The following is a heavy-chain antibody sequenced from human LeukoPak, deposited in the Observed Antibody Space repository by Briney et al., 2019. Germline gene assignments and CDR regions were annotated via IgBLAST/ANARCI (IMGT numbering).Heavy chain of an antibody. Sequence: PSETLSLTCAVSGGSISTTNSYWSWIRQPPGKGLEWIGSIYYSGTTYYSPSLKSRTIISVDTSKNQFSLKLNSVTAADTAVYYCATVAGGNSNSFDPWGQGTLVTVSS. CDR3: ATVAGGNSNSFDP. V-gene: IGHV4-30-4*01. D-gene: IGHD1-26*01. CDR1: GGSISTTNSY. CDR2: IYYSGTT. J-gene: IGHJ5*02.